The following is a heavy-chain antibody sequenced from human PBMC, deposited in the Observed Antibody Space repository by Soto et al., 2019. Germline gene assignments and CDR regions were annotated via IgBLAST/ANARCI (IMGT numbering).Heavy chain of an antibody. D-gene: IGHD3-9*01. CDR2: IYYSGST. V-gene: IGHV4-39*01. CDR1: GYYISSSSFY. Sequence: SETLSLTCTVSGYYISSSSFYWGWIRQPPGKGLEWIGSIYYSGSTCYNPSLKSRVTISVDTSKSQFSLKLSSVTAADTAVYYCARMAGANYDILTGYYSTRNYFDSWGQGTLVTVSS. J-gene: IGHJ4*02. CDR3: ARMAGANYDILTGYYSTRNYFDS.